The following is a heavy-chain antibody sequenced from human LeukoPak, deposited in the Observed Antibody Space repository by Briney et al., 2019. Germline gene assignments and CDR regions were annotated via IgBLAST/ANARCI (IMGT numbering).Heavy chain of an antibody. Sequence: TLSLICTVSGGSISSGGYYWSRIRQHPGKGLEWIGCIYFSGSTYYNPSLKSRVTISVDTSKNQFSLQLSSATAADTAVYYCARDYYGGNPGYYFDHWGQEGLGSASS. CDR3: ARDYYGGNPGYYFDH. CDR2: IYFSGST. D-gene: IGHD4-23*01. V-gene: IGHV4-31*03. CDR1: GGSISSGGYY. J-gene: IGHJ4*02.